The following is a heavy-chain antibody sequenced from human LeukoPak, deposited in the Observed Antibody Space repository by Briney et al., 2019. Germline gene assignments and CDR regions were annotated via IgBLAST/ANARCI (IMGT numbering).Heavy chain of an antibody. CDR3: AHTSFNLHDAFDI. V-gene: IGHV2-5*02. D-gene: IGHD1-14*01. J-gene: IGHJ3*02. Sequence: SGPTLVNPTQPLTLTCTFSGFSLRTPGVGVGWIRQPPGKALEWLALIYWDDDKHYSPSLKSRLTITKDASKNQVALTVTNMDPVDTATYYCAHTSFNLHDAFDIWGQGTLVTVSS. CDR1: GFSLRTPGVG. CDR2: IYWDDDK.